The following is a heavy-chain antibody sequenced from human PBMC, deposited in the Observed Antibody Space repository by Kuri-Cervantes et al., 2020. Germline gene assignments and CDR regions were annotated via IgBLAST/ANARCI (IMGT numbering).Heavy chain of an antibody. CDR3: ARGATMIVVGPPPGAFDI. Sequence: SETLSLTCTVSGGSISSYYWSWIRQPPGKGLEWIGYIYYSGSTNYNPSLKSRVTISVDTSKNQFSLKLSSVTAADTAVYYCARGATMIVVGPPPGAFDIWGQGTMVTVSS. CDR1: GGSISSYY. D-gene: IGHD3-22*01. J-gene: IGHJ3*02. V-gene: IGHV4-59*01. CDR2: IYYSGST.